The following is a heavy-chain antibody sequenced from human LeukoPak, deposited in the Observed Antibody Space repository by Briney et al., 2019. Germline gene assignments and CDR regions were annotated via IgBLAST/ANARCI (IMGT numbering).Heavy chain of an antibody. Sequence: PSETLTLTCTVSGGTISNYYWNWIRQPPGKGLEWIAYIYYTGDTYYYPSLKNRVTRSVDPSKNQFSLKLSSVTAADTAVYYCAVSHPLGSNNDYFTPFDYWGQGTLVTVSS. CDR3: AVSHPLGSNNDYFTPFDY. J-gene: IGHJ4*02. CDR1: GGTISNYY. V-gene: IGHV4-59*01. D-gene: IGHD3-16*01. CDR2: IYYTGDT.